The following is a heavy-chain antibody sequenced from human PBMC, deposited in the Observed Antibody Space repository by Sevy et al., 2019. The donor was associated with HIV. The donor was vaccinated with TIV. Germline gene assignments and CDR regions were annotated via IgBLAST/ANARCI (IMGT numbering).Heavy chain of an antibody. CDR3: TAGVGTSDFDY. D-gene: IGHD1-26*01. CDR1: GFTFNNAW. V-gene: IGHV3-15*01. CDR2: IKSKIDGATR. J-gene: IGHJ4*02. Sequence: GGSLRLSCEASGFTFNNAWMSWVRQAPGKGLEWVGRIKSKIDGATRDFAAPVKGRFANSRDDSKNTLYLQMNSLKTEDTAVYYCTAGVGTSDFDYWGRGVLVTVSS.